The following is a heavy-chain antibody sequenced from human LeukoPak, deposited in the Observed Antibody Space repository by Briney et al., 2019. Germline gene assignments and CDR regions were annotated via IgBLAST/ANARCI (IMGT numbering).Heavy chain of an antibody. CDR2: ISSSSSTI. CDR1: RFTFSSYS. V-gene: IGHV3-48*02. CDR3: ARQLGITMVRGVINLGY. J-gene: IGHJ4*02. D-gene: IGHD3-10*01. Sequence: PGGSLRLSCAASRFTFSSYSMNWVRQAPGKGLEWVSYISSSSSTIYYADSVKGRFTISRDNAKNSLYLQMNSLRDEDTAVYYCARQLGITMVRGVINLGYWGQGTLVTVSS.